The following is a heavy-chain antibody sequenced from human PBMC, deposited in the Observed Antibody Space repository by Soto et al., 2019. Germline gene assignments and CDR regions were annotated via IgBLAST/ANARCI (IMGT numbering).Heavy chain of an antibody. D-gene: IGHD6-19*01. Sequence: SGPTLVNPTQTLTLTCTFSGFSLSTSGMCVSWIRQPPGKALEWLARIDWDDDKYYSTSLKTRLTISKDTSKNQVVLTMTNMDPVDTATYYCARIVSGSGWYSDLIPYDYWGQGTLVTVSS. CDR3: ARIVSGSGWYSDLIPYDY. CDR1: GFSLSTSGMC. CDR2: IDWDDDK. V-gene: IGHV2-70*11. J-gene: IGHJ4*02.